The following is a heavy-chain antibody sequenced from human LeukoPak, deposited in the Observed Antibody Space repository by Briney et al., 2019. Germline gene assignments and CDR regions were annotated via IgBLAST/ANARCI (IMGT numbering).Heavy chain of an antibody. J-gene: IGHJ4*02. V-gene: IGHV3-15*07. Sequence: GGSLLLSCATSGFTFSNAWMNWVRQAPGKGLEWVGRIRSNSDGGTIDYAAPVKGRFTISRDNSKNTLYLQMNSLRAEDTAVYYCARGRWVWFGESFVDYWGQGTLVTVSS. D-gene: IGHD3-10*01. CDR1: GFTFSNAW. CDR3: ARGRWVWFGESFVDY. CDR2: IRSNSDGGTI.